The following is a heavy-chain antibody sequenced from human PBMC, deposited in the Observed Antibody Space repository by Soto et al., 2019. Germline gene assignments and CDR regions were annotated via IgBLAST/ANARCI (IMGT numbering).Heavy chain of an antibody. Sequence: SQTLSLTCTISGDSVSSNSAAWNWIRQSPSRGLEWLGRTYYRSKWYNDHAVSVKSRITINPDTSKNQFSLQLNSVTPEDTAVYYCARDLIAAAGTARLSFDYWGQGTLVTVSS. CDR2: TYYRSKWYN. D-gene: IGHD6-13*01. CDR3: ARDLIAAAGTARLSFDY. V-gene: IGHV6-1*01. J-gene: IGHJ4*02. CDR1: GDSVSSNSAA.